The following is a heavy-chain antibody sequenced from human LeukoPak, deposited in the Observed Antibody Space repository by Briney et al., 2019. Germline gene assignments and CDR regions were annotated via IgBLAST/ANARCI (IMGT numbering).Heavy chain of an antibody. J-gene: IGHJ5*02. V-gene: IGHV4-34*01. CDR2: INHSGST. CDR1: GGSFSGYY. D-gene: IGHD6-25*01. Sequence: SETLSLTCAVYGGSFSGYYWSWIRQPPGKGLEWIGEINHSGSTNYNPSLKSRVTIPVDTSKNQFSLKLSSVTAADTAVYYCARVRRQKATKAHNWFDPWGQGTLVTVSS. CDR3: ARVRRQKATKAHNWFDP.